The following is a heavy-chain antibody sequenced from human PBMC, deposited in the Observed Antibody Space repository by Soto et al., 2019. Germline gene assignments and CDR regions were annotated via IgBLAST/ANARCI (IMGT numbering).Heavy chain of an antibody. CDR2: ISSTTNYI. CDR1: GFTFTRYS. CDR3: ARESEDLTSNFDY. Sequence: PGGALRLSCAASGFTFTRYSMNWVRQAPGKGLEWVSSISSTTNYIYYGDSMKGRFTISRDNAKNSLYLEMNSLRAEDTAVYYCARESEDLTSNFDYWGQGTLVTVSS. J-gene: IGHJ4*02. V-gene: IGHV3-21*06.